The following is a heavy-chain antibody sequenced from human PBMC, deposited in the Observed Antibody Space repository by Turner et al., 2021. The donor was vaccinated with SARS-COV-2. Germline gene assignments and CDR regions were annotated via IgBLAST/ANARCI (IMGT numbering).Heavy chain of an antibody. V-gene: IGHV3-30*18. CDR1: GFTFSRYG. CDR2: ISYDGSNK. D-gene: IGHD6-13*01. CDR3: AKDLGQLDWFDP. Sequence: QVQLVESGGGVVQPGRSLRLSCAASGFTFSRYGMHWVRQAPGKGVEGVEVISYDGSNKYYADSVKGRFTISRDNYKNTLYLQMNSLRAEDTAVYYCAKDLGQLDWFDPWGQGTLVTVSS. J-gene: IGHJ5*02.